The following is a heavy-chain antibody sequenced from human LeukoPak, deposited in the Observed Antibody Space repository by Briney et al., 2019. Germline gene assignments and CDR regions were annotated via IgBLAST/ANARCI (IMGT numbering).Heavy chain of an antibody. CDR2: INHSGST. CDR1: GGSFSGYY. D-gene: IGHD5-12*01. Sequence: PSETLSLTCAVYGGSFSGYYWSWIRQPPGKGLEWIGEINHSGSTNYNPSLKSRVTISVDTSKNQLSLRLSSVTAADTALYYCARHSGYHYFDYWGQGILVTVSS. J-gene: IGHJ4*02. CDR3: ARHSGYHYFDY. V-gene: IGHV4-34*01.